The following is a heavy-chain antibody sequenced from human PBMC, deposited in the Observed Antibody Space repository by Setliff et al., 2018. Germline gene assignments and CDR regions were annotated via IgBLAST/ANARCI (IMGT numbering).Heavy chain of an antibody. V-gene: IGHV3-7*01. J-gene: IGHJ4*02. CDR1: GFTFRSYW. D-gene: IGHD4-17*01. Sequence: PGGSLRLSCAASGFTFRSYWMSWVRQAPGKGLEWVANIKKDGSIKYYLDSVSGRFTISRDNAENSLTLQMNSLRVEDTAVYYCSRDLQGSGDYVVDYWGQGTLVTVSS. CDR2: IKKDGSIK. CDR3: SRDLQGSGDYVVDY.